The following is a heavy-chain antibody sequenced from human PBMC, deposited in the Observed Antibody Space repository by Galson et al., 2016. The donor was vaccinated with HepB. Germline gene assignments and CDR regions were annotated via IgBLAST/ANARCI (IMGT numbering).Heavy chain of an antibody. V-gene: IGHV3-30*04. CDR2: ISDDGSSK. D-gene: IGHD1-1*01. CDR3: ARGGTGRLAYYYYGMDV. CDR1: GFTFRYFA. Sequence: SLRLSCAASGFTFRYFAIHWVRQAPGKGLERVTIISDDGSSKYYADSVPGRFTISGDNSKNTVNLQMNNLRTEDTAVYYCARGGTGRLAYYYYGMDVWGPGTTVTVSS. J-gene: IGHJ6*02.